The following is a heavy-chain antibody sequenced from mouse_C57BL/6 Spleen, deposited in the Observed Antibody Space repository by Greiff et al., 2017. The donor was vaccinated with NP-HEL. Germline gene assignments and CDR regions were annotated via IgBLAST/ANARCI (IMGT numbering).Heavy chain of an antibody. CDR3: ARRSSRGYFDV. CDR2: LWRDGST. V-gene: IGHV2-6*03. Sequence: VMLVESGPGLVAPSQSLSITCTVPGFSLTSSGVHWVRQPPGKGLEWLVVLWRDGSTTYNSALKSTLSISKDNSKSQVFLKMNSLQTDDTAMYYCARRSSRGYFDVWGTGTTVTVSS. J-gene: IGHJ1*03. CDR1: GFSLTSSG. D-gene: IGHD1-1*01.